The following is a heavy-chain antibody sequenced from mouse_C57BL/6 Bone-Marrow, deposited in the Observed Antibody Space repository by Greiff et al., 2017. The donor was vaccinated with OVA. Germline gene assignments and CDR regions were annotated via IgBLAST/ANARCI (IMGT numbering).Heavy chain of an antibody. CDR1: GYTFTSYC. V-gene: IGHV1-64*01. J-gene: IGHJ3*01. Sequence: QVQLQQPGAELVKPGASVKLSCKASGYTFTSYCMHWVKQRPGQGLEWIGMIHPNSGSTNYNEKFKSKATLTVDKSSSTAYMHLSSLPSEDSADYDCAGRGRRRSWFAYWGQGTLVTVSA. CDR2: IHPNSGST. CDR3: AGRGRRRSWFAY.